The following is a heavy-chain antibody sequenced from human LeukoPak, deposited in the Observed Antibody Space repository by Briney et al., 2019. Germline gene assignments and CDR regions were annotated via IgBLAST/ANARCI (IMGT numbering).Heavy chain of an antibody. Sequence: ASVKVSCKASGGTFSSYAINWVRQATGQGLEWMGWMNPNSGNTGYAQKFQGRVTMTRNTSISTAYMELSSLRSEDTAVYYCARDLEMATAFDYWGQGTLVTVSS. D-gene: IGHD5-24*01. J-gene: IGHJ4*02. CDR1: GGTFSSYA. CDR2: MNPNSGNT. V-gene: IGHV1-8*02. CDR3: ARDLEMATAFDY.